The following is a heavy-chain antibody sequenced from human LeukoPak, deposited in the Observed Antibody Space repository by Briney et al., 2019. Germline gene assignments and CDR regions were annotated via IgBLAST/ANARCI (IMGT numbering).Heavy chain of an antibody. CDR3: ASGEVGVRKFYSDPFHY. V-gene: IGHV3-53*01. CDR2: LYSAGAT. Sequence: HPGGSLRLSCAAAGFSVASNYMSWVRQAPGKGLEWVSILYSAGATYYAESVRGRFTITRHSSKNTMYLQMNSLRAEDTAVYYCASGEVGVRKFYSDPFHYWGQGTLVTVSS. CDR1: GFSVASNY. J-gene: IGHJ4*02. D-gene: IGHD2-15*01.